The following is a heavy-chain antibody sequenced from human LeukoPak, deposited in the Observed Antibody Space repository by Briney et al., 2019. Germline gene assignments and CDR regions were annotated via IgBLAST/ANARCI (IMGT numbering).Heavy chain of an antibody. CDR3: AELGITMIGGV. D-gene: IGHD3-10*02. Sequence: GGCLRLSSAASGVTFSSYRMNWVRQAPGKGLGWVSSISSSSSYIYYADSVKGRFTISRDNAKISLYLQMNSRGAEDTAVYYCAELGITMIGGVWGKGATVTISS. CDR1: GVTFSSYR. J-gene: IGHJ6*01. CDR2: ISSSSSYI. V-gene: IGHV3-21*01.